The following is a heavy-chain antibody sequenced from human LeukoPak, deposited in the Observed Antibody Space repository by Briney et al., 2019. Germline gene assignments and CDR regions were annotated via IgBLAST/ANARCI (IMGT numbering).Heavy chain of an antibody. CDR1: GGSISSSSYY. V-gene: IGHV4-39*01. Sequence: SETLSLTCTVSGGSISSSSYYWGWIRQPPGKGLEWIGSIYYSGSTYYNPSLKVRVTISVDTSKNQFSLKLSSVTAADTAVYYCARHYNGCDYWGQGTLVTVSS. CDR2: IYYSGST. J-gene: IGHJ4*02. CDR3: ARHYNGCDY. D-gene: IGHD5-12*01.